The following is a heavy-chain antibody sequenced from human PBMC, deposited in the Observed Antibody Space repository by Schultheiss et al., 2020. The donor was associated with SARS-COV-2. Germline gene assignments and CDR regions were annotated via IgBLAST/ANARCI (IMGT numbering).Heavy chain of an antibody. CDR2: VSANNGDT. Sequence: ASVKVSCKASGYTFTNYGITWVRQTPGQGLEVIGWVSANNGDTNYAQKFRGRVTMTTDTPTSTAYMEMRSLISDDTAVYYCVRDRGYSRTVHDYYEGMDVWGQGTTVTVSS. D-gene: IGHD6-13*01. V-gene: IGHV1-18*04. CDR1: GYTFTNYG. CDR3: VRDRGYSRTVHDYYEGMDV. J-gene: IGHJ6*02.